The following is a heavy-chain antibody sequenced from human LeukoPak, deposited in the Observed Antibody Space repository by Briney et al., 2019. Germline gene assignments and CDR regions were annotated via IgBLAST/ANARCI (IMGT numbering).Heavy chain of an antibody. J-gene: IGHJ1*01. CDR2: IYRSGGT. D-gene: IGHD3-22*01. V-gene: IGHV3-66*01. Sequence: PGGSLRLSCAASGFSVSSNYMSWVRQAPGKGLEWVSIIYRSGGTDYTDSVRGRFSISRDNSKNTLCLQMNSVRAEDTAVYFCVMGYYDDSSGYSPFGYFQHWGQGTLVTVSS. CDR3: VMGYYDDSSGYSPFGYFQH. CDR1: GFSVSSNY.